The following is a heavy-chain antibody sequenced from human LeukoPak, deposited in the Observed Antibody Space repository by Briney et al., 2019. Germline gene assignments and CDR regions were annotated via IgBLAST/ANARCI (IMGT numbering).Heavy chain of an antibody. CDR1: GFTFSNAW. CDR2: ISSSSSYI. CDR3: ARVNVVVPAAMPADYYYMDV. D-gene: IGHD2-2*01. V-gene: IGHV3-21*01. J-gene: IGHJ6*03. Sequence: GGSLRLSCAASGFTFSNAWMSWVRQAPGKGLEWVSSISSSSSYIYYADSVKGRFTISRDNAKNSLYLQMNSLRAEDTAVYYCARVNVVVPAAMPADYYYMDVWGKGTTVTISS.